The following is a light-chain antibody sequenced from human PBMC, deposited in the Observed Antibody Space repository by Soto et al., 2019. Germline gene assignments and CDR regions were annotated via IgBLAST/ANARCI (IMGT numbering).Light chain of an antibody. J-gene: IGLJ3*02. CDR3: AAWDDSLNGWV. V-gene: IGLV1-44*01. Sequence: QLVLTQPPSASGTPGQRVTISCSGSNSNIGTNPVNWYRQFPGTAPKVLIYTNNQRPSGVPDRVSGSKSGTSASLAISGLQSEDEADYYCAAWDDSLNGWVFGGGTKLTVL. CDR1: NSNIGTNP. CDR2: TNN.